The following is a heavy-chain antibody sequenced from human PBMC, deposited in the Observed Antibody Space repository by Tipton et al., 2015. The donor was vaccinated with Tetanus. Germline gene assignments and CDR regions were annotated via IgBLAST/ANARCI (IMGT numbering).Heavy chain of an antibody. D-gene: IGHD3-9*01. CDR2: INPTDYQT. Sequence: QLVQSGAEVKKPGESLKISCKPSGYNFTIYWIGWVRLMPGKGLEWMGVINPTDYQTSYNPSFKGHVTISADRSINTPYLQWNSLQTSDTAMYFCARRRSGILSGSYHWSFDIWGRGSLVTVPS. V-gene: IGHV5-51*01. J-gene: IGHJ2*01. CDR3: ARRRSGILSGSYHWSFDI. CDR1: GYNFTIYW.